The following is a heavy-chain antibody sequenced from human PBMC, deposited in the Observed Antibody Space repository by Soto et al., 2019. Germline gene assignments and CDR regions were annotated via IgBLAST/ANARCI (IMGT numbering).Heavy chain of an antibody. CDR2: IWYDGSDK. Sequence: QVQLVESGGGAVQPGGSLRLSCAASGFQFNAYVMHWFRQAPGKGLEWVAAIWYDGSDKYHADSAEGRFTISRDNSKSMLYLQMSSLRAEDTAVYYCARDRQAYHPIATTDHDYWGQGTLVTVSS. CDR3: ARDRQAYHPIATTDHDY. CDR1: GFQFNAYV. D-gene: IGHD1-1*01. V-gene: IGHV3-33*01. J-gene: IGHJ4*02.